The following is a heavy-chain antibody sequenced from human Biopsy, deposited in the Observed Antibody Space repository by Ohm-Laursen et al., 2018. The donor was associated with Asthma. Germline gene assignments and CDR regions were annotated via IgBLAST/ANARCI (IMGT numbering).Heavy chain of an antibody. D-gene: IGHD3-3*01. J-gene: IGHJ4*02. CDR2: VSYDGGVV. Sequence: SPRLPCAATGFVFRSHAMHWVRQAPGKGLEWVAVVSYDGGVVHYADSMKGRFTISRDNAKSTLYLQMNRLRTDDTAVYFCAKRRGYSDLTDFDHWGQGTLVTVSS. CDR3: AKRRGYSDLTDFDH. CDR1: GFVFRSHA. V-gene: IGHV3-30*18.